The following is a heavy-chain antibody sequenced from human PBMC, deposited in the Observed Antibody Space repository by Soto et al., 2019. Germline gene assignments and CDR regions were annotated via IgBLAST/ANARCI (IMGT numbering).Heavy chain of an antibody. J-gene: IGHJ4*02. D-gene: IGHD3-9*01. V-gene: IGHV4-4*07. Sequence: SETLSLTCTVSGRSMSGYYRSWIRQPAGERLEWIGRIYTSGTTDSNPSLKGRVTMSVDTSKNQFSLKLTSVTAADTALYYCAREDYYDTGYYVVWGQGTQVTVSS. CDR1: GRSMSGYY. CDR2: IYTSGTT. CDR3: AREDYYDTGYYVV.